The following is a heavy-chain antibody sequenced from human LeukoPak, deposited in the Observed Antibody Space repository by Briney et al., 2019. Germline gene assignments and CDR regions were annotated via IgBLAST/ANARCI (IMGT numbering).Heavy chain of an antibody. D-gene: IGHD6-25*01. CDR1: GYTFTSYG. CDR3: ASPRIAAAGIYGMDV. J-gene: IGHJ6*02. V-gene: IGHV1-18*01. Sequence: ASVKVSCKASGYTFTSYGISWVRQAPGQGLERMGWISAYNGNTNYAQKLQGRVTMTTDTSTSTAYMELRSLRSDDTAVYYCASPRIAAAGIYGMDVWGQGTTVTVSS. CDR2: ISAYNGNT.